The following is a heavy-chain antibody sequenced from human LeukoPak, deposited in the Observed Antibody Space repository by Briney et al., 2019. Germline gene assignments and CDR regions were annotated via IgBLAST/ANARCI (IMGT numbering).Heavy chain of an antibody. D-gene: IGHD3-3*01. CDR3: ARDGGVLEWFYFDY. V-gene: IGHV4-39*07. Sequence: SETLSLTCSVSGGSIISSNYYWCWIRQPPGKGLEWIGSIYQSGSGSSYYNPSIKSRVTISVDTSKNQFSLKLSSVTAADTAVYYCARDGGVLEWFYFDYWGQGTLVTVSS. CDR1: GGSIISSNYY. CDR2: IYQSGSGSS. J-gene: IGHJ4*02.